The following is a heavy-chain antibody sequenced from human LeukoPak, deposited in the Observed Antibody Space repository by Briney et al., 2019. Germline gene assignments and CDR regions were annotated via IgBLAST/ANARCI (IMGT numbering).Heavy chain of an antibody. CDR3: ARGPVGGTFAFDI. V-gene: IGHV4-30-2*01. Sequence: SSETLSLTCAVSGVSISSGGYSWSWIRQPPGKGLEWIGYIYHSGSTYYNPSLKSRVTISVDRSKNQFSLKLSSVTAADTAVYYCARGPVGGTFAFDIWGQGTMVTVS. J-gene: IGHJ3*02. D-gene: IGHD1-26*01. CDR1: GVSISSGGYS. CDR2: IYHSGST.